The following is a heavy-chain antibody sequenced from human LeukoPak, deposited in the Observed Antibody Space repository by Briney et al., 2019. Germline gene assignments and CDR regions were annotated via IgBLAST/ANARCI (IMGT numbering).Heavy chain of an antibody. CDR1: GFPFSDYY. CDR3: ARAGSGSFYDWFDP. CDR2: ISGSSTYT. V-gene: IGHV3-11*05. Sequence: AGGSLRLSRAASGFPFSDYYMAWIRQAPGQGLEWVAYISGSSTYTDSADSVKGRFSISRDNAANSLYLQMSSLRAEDTAVYYCARAGSGSFYDWFDPWGQGTLVTVSS. D-gene: IGHD3-10*01. J-gene: IGHJ5*02.